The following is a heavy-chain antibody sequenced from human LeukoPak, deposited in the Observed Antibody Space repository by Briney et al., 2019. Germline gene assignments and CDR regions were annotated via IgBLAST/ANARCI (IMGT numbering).Heavy chain of an antibody. CDR2: IYENGGTT. Sequence: GGSLRLSCVGSGFTFRSHAMSCVRQAPEKGLEFVSGIYENGGTTYYADSVKGRFSISRDNSKNTLYLQMDSLRGEDTAVYYCAKDFRIGYSAHFDYWGQGALVTVSS. J-gene: IGHJ4*02. V-gene: IGHV3-23*01. CDR1: GFTFRSHA. CDR3: AKDFRIGYSAHFDY. D-gene: IGHD2-21*01.